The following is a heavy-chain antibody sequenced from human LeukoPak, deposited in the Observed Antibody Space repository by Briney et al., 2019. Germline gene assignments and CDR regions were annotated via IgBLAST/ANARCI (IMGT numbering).Heavy chain of an antibody. V-gene: IGHV3-23*01. J-gene: IGHJ4*02. CDR3: AKTTDGYSSGRYPGWPIDY. Sequence: PGGSLRLSCAASGLTFRSHAVYSVRQAPGKGLEWVSGISGSGGDTCFADAVRGRFTIFRDNSKNTVFLQMDSLRAEDTAVYYCAKTTDGYSSGRYPGWPIDYWGQGTLLTVSS. CDR1: GLTFRSHA. D-gene: IGHD6-19*01. CDR2: ISGSGGDT.